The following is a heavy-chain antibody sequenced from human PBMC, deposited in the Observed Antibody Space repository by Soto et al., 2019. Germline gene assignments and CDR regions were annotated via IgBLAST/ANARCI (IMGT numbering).Heavy chain of an antibody. V-gene: IGHV3-23*01. CDR3: ARASYSSSSASYYYYYGMDV. CDR2: ISGSGGST. D-gene: IGHD6-6*01. Sequence: GGSLRLSCAASGFTFSSYAMSWVRQAPGKGLEWVSAISGSGGSTYYADSVKGRFTISRDNSKNTLYLQMNSLRAEDTAVYYCARASYSSSSASYYYYYGMDVWGQGTTVTVSS. CDR1: GFTFSSYA. J-gene: IGHJ6*02.